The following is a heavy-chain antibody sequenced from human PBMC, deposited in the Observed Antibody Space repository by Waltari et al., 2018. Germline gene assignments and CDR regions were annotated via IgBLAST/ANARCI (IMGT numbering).Heavy chain of an antibody. CDR2: IIPIFGTA. J-gene: IGHJ3*02. V-gene: IGHV1-69*05. Sequence: QVQLVQSGAEVKKPGSSVKVSCKASGGTFSSYAISWVRQAPGQGLEWMGGIIPIFGTANYAQKFQGRVTITTDESTSTAYMELSSLRSENTAVYYCARDRTPYYYYDSSGYDENAFDIWGQGTMVTVSS. CDR3: ARDRTPYYYYDSSGYDENAFDI. CDR1: GGTFSSYA. D-gene: IGHD3-22*01.